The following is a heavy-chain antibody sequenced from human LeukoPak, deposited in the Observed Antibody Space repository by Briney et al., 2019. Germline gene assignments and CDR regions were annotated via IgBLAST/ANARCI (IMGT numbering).Heavy chain of an antibody. CDR3: ARGGGRGDYNERYYFDY. J-gene: IGHJ4*02. V-gene: IGHV3-30*02. D-gene: IGHD3-22*01. CDR2: IRFDGSNN. CDR1: GFTFNSYG. Sequence: GGSLRLSCAASGFTFNSYGIHWVRQAPGKGLEWVAFIRFDGSNNYYADSVKGRFTISRDNAKNSVHLQMNSLRAEDTAVYYCARGGGRGDYNERYYFDYWGQGTLVTVSS.